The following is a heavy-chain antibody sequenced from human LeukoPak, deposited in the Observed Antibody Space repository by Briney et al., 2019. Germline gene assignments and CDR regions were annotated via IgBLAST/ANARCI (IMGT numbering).Heavy chain of an antibody. V-gene: IGHV3-11*01. J-gene: IGHJ6*03. CDR1: GFTFSDYY. Sequence: GGSLRLSCAASGFTFSDYYMSWIRQAPGRGLEWVSYISSSGTTTYYADSVRGRFTISRDNAKNSLYLQMNSLRAEDTAVYYCARTFFGVLVKRSPPYYYYMDVWGKGTSVTVSS. CDR3: ARTFFGVLVKRSPPYYYYMDV. CDR2: ISSSGTTT. D-gene: IGHD3-3*01.